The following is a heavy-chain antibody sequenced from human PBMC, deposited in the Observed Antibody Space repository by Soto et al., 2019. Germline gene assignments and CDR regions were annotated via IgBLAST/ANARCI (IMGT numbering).Heavy chain of an antibody. D-gene: IGHD3-16*01. CDR3: AHARGGAAFLDY. CDR2: IYWDDGK. CDR1: GFSLSTSGVS. Sequence: QITLKESGPTLVKPTQTLTLTCTFSGFSLSTSGVSVGWIRQPPGKALEWLALIYWDDGKQYRSSLKSRLTITKDTSKNQVALTMTNMDPVDTATYYCAHARGGAAFLDYWGQGTLVTVSS. V-gene: IGHV2-5*02. J-gene: IGHJ4*02.